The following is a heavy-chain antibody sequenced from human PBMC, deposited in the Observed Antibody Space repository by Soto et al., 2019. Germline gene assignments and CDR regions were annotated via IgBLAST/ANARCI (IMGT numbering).Heavy chain of an antibody. CDR1: GGTFSSYA. CDR3: ARGRAGCSGGSCYPNYYGMDV. Sequence: SVKVALKASGGTFSSYAISCVLQAPGQVLDWXGGIIPICCTAANAQRFQFRVTITADESTSTAYMDLSSLRSEDTAVYYCARGRAGCSGGSCYPNYYGMDVWGQGTTVTVSS. D-gene: IGHD2-15*01. J-gene: IGHJ6*02. V-gene: IGHV1-69*13. CDR2: IIPICCTA.